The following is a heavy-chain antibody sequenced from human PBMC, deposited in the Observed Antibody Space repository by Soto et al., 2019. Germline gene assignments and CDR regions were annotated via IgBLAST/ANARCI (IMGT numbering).Heavy chain of an antibody. V-gene: IGHV4-59*01. CDR3: ERDGYSSSGYAWGAIDN. CDR1: GGSISSSY. Sequence: QVQLQESGPGLVKPSETLSLTCTVSGGSISSSYWSWIRQPPGKGLEWIGYVIYSGSTNYNPSPKRRLTISVDTSKNQFSLKLSSVTAADTAVYCCERDGYSSSGYAWGAIDNWGQGTMVTVSS. CDR2: VIYSGST. J-gene: IGHJ3*02. D-gene: IGHD6-13*01.